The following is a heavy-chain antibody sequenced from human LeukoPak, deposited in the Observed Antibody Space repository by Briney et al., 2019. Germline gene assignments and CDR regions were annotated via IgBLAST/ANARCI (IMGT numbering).Heavy chain of an antibody. CDR3: ARDSDSSGHYYMDYFDY. CDR1: GFTFDNYA. CDR2: ISWNSGSI. Sequence: GGSLRLSCAASGFTFDNYAMHWVRQAPGKGLEWVSGISWNSGSIGYADSVKGRFTISRDNAWNSLYLQMNSLRAEDTAVYYCARDSDSSGHYYMDYFDYWGQGALVTVSS. D-gene: IGHD3-22*01. J-gene: IGHJ4*02. V-gene: IGHV3-9*01.